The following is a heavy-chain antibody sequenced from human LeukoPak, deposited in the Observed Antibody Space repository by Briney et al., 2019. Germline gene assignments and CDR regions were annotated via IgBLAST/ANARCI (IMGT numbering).Heavy chain of an antibody. CDR1: GFTVITND. CDR3: ARGVEPLAANTLAY. V-gene: IGHV3-53*01. D-gene: IGHD1-14*01. J-gene: IGHJ4*02. Sequence: GGSLRLSCAASGFTVITNDMTWARQAPGKGLEWVSVLYSDGNTKYSDSVQGRFTISRDNSKNTLYLEMNSLSPDDTAVYYCARGVEPLAANTLAYWGQGTLVTVSS. CDR2: LYSDGNT.